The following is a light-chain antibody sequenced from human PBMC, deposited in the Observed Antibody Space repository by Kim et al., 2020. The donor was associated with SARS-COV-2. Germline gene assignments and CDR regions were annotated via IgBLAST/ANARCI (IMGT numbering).Light chain of an antibody. V-gene: IGKV1-12*01. CDR2: AAN. CDR3: QQANNFPYT. Sequence: SASGGDRVTITCRASQGVSSGVAWYQQKPGKAPNLLIYAANNLQSGVPSRCSGSGYGTDFTLTISSLQPEDFATYYCQQANNFPYTFGQGTKLEI. J-gene: IGKJ2*01. CDR1: QGVSSG.